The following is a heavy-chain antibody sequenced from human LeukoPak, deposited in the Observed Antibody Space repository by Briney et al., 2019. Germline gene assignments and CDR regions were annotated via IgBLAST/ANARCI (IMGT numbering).Heavy chain of an antibody. CDR3: VRPLYGDTYFQH. V-gene: IGHV3-7*01. J-gene: IGHJ1*01. D-gene: IGHD4-17*01. CDR1: GFTFSSYW. Sequence: PGGSLRLSCGASGFTFSSYWMTWVRQAPGKGLEWVDDIKPAGSAKYYVDSVKDRFTISRDNAKNSLYLQMNSLRAEDTAVYYCVRPLYGDTYFQHWGQGTLVTVSS. CDR2: IKPAGSAK.